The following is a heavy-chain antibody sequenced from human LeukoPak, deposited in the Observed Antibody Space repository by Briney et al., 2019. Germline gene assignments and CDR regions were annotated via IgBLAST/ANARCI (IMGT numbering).Heavy chain of an antibody. V-gene: IGHV3-23*01. CDR3: AKDLGEMATAYYFDY. Sequence: GGSLRLSCAASGFTFSSYAMSWVRQAPGKGLEWVSAISGSGGSTYYADSVKGRFTISRDNSENTLYLQMNSLRAEDTAVYYCAKDLGEMATAYYFDYWGQGTLVTVSS. D-gene: IGHD5-24*01. CDR1: GFTFSSYA. CDR2: ISGSGGST. J-gene: IGHJ4*02.